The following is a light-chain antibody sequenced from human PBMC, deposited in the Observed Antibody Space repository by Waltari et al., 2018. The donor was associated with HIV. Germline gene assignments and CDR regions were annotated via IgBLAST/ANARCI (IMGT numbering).Light chain of an antibody. CDR3: ASHAGSKDV. V-gene: IGLV2-8*01. J-gene: IGLJ2*01. Sequence: QSALTQPPSASGSPGQSATISCTGTSSDVGAYNYVSWFQQHPGNAPKLMIYDVTRRPAAVPDRLSGSKSGNTASRTVSGLQAEDEADYCCASHAGSKDVFGGGTGLTVL. CDR1: SSDVGAYNY. CDR2: DVT.